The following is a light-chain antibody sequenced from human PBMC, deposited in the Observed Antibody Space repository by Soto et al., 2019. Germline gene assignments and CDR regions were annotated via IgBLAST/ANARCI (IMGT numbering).Light chain of an antibody. V-gene: IGLV1-44*01. Sequence: QSVLTQPPSASGTPGQRVTISCSGSSSNIGSNAVNWYQQVPGTAPKLLIYRNNQRPSGVPDRFSGSKSATSASLAISGLRSEDEADYYCAAWDDSLNVLFGGGTKLTVL. J-gene: IGLJ2*01. CDR2: RNN. CDR3: AAWDDSLNVL. CDR1: SSNIGSNA.